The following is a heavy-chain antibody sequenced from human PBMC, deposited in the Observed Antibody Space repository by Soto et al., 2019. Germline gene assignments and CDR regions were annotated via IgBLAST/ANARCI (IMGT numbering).Heavy chain of an antibody. J-gene: IGHJ3*02. CDR3: ARGAYGSGSYYGEDAFDI. CDR1: GFTFSSDD. D-gene: IGHD3-10*01. CDR2: IGTAGDT. V-gene: IGHV3-13*01. Sequence: GGSLRVSCAASGFTFSSDDMHWVRQATGKGLEWVSAIGTAGDTYYPGSVKGRFTISRENAKNSLYLQMNSLRAGDTAVYYCARGAYGSGSYYGEDAFDIWGQGTMVTVS.